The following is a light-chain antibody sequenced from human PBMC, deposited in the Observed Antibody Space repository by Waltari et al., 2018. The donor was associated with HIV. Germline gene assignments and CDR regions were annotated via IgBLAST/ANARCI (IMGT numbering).Light chain of an antibody. J-gene: IGLJ1*01. CDR2: QDS. CDR1: KLGDKY. V-gene: IGLV3-1*01. Sequence: SYELTQPPSVSVSPGQTASITCSGDKLGDKYACWYQQKPGQSPVLVIYQDSQRPSGIPERFSGANSGNTATLTMSGTQAMDEADYYCQAWDSSTYVFGTGTKVTVL. CDR3: QAWDSSTYV.